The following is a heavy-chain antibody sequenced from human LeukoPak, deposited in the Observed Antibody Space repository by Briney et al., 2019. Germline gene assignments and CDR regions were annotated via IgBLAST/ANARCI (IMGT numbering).Heavy chain of an antibody. V-gene: IGHV3-30*02. CDR3: AKLAAAGIAAAGDDALTFDY. CDR2: IRYDGSNK. D-gene: IGHD6-13*01. CDR1: GFTFSSYG. J-gene: IGHJ4*02. Sequence: PGGSLRLSCAASGFTFSSYGMHWVRQAPGKGLEWVAFIRYDGSNKYYADSVKGRFTISRDNSKNTLYLQMNSLRAEDTAVYYCAKLAAAGIAAAGDDALTFDYWGQGTLVTVPS.